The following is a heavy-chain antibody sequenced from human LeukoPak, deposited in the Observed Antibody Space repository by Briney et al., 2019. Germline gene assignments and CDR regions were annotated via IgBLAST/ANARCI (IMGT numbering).Heavy chain of an antibody. CDR3: AKDLVGATNYYFDY. V-gene: IGHV3-23*01. CDR2: ISGSGGST. CDR1: GFTFSSYA. D-gene: IGHD1-26*01. J-gene: IGHJ4*02. Sequence: GGSLRPSCAASGFTFSSYAMSWVRQAPGKGLEWVSAISGSGGSTYYADSVKGRFTISRDNSKNTLYLQMNSLRAEDTAVYYCAKDLVGATNYYFDYWGQGTLVTVSS.